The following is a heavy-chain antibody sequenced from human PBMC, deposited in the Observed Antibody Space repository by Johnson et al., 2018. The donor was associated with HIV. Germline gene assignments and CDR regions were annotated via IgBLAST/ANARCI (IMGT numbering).Heavy chain of an antibody. CDR3: AKVRWELSSIGAFDI. CDR2: VRYDGSNK. J-gene: IGHJ3*02. CDR1: GFTFSSYG. Sequence: QMLLVESGGGVVQPGGSLRLSCAASGFTFSSYGMHWVRQAPGQGLEWVVFVRYDGSNKYYADSVKGRFTISRDNSKTTLYLQMNSLRAEDTAVYYCAKVRWELSSIGAFDIWGQGTMVTVSS. V-gene: IGHV3-30*02. D-gene: IGHD1-26*01.